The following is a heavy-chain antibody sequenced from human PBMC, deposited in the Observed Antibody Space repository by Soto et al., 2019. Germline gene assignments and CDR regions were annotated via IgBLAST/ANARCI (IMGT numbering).Heavy chain of an antibody. CDR2: IYYSGST. CDR1: GGSISSGGYY. CDR3: ARSGRQYYYDSSGYYYGY. J-gene: IGHJ4*02. V-gene: IGHV4-31*03. D-gene: IGHD3-22*01. Sequence: PSETLSLTCTVSGGSISSGGYYWSWIRQHPGKGLEWIGYIYYSGSTYYNPSLKSRVTISVDTSKNQFSLKLSSVTAADTAVYYCARSGRQYYYDSSGYYYGYWGQGTLVTVSS.